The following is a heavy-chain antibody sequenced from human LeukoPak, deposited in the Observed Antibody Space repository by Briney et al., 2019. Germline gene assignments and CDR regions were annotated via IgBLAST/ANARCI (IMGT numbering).Heavy chain of an antibody. J-gene: IGHJ4*02. CDR3: ARGDSGWTNFDY. Sequence: SETLSLTCTVSGGSISSSSYYWGWIRQPPGKGLEWIGSIYYSGSTYYNPSLKSRVTISVDTSKNQFSLKLSSVTAADTAVYYCARGDSGWTNFDYWGQGTLVTVSS. CDR1: GGSISSSSYY. D-gene: IGHD6-19*01. V-gene: IGHV4-39*01. CDR2: IYYSGST.